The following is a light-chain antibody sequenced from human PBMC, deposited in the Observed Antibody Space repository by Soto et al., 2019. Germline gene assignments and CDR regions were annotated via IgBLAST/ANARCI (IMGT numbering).Light chain of an antibody. CDR1: QSVSSN. V-gene: IGKV3-15*01. J-gene: IGKJ2*01. CDR3: QQYNNWPYT. CDR2: GAS. Sequence: EIVMTQSPATLSVSPGERATLSCRASQSVSSNFAWYQQKPGQAPRLLIYGASTRATGIPARFSGSRSGTEFTLTISSLQSEDFAVYYCQQYNNWPYTFGQGTQLEIK.